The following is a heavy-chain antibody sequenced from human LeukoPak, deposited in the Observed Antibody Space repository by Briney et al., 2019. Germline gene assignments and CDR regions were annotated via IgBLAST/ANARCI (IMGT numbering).Heavy chain of an antibody. CDR3: ARSPGGSGTRAFDI. Sequence: NPSETLSLTCTASGASISGGSYYWSWIRQPAGKGLEWIGRIYTTGSTNYNPSLNSRVTISVDTSKNQFSLELSSVTAADTAVYYCARSPGGSGTRAFDIWGQGTVVTVSS. CDR1: GASISGGSYY. CDR2: IYTTGST. J-gene: IGHJ3*02. D-gene: IGHD3-10*01. V-gene: IGHV4-61*02.